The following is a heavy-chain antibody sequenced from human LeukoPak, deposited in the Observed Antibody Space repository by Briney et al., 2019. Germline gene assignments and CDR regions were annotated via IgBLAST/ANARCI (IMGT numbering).Heavy chain of an antibody. Sequence: PSETLSLTCTVSGGSMSTYYWAWIRQPPGKGLEWIGYIYYSGSTNYNPSLKGRVTMSVDTSKNQFSLKLTSVTAADTAVYYCARHGQLWLMCLDVWGKGATVTVSS. J-gene: IGHJ6*04. V-gene: IGHV4-59*08. CDR2: IYYSGST. D-gene: IGHD3-10*01. CDR3: ARHGQLWLMCLDV. CDR1: GGSMSTYY.